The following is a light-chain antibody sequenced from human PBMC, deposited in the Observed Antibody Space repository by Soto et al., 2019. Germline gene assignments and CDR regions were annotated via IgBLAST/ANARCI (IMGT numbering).Light chain of an antibody. V-gene: IGKV4-1*01. Sequence: DIVMTQSPDSLAVSVGERATIDCKSSQSILYSSNNKNYLAWYQQKPGQPPKLLIYWASTRESGVPDRFSGSGSGTDFTLTINSLQAEDVAVYYCQQYYSTPLTFGGGTKVEIK. CDR1: QSILYSSNNKNY. CDR3: QQYYSTPLT. CDR2: WAS. J-gene: IGKJ4*01.